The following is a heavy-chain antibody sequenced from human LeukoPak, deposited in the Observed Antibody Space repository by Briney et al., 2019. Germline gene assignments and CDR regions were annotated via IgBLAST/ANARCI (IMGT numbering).Heavy chain of an antibody. CDR2: ISKSGSPK. CDR1: GFSFRNYE. CDR3: ATDSGSYPLDY. D-gene: IGHD1-26*01. J-gene: IGHJ4*02. Sequence: GGSLRPSCAAFGFSFRNYEMTWVRQAPGKGLEWLSYISKSGSPKYYADSVKGRFTISRDNSKNTLYLQMNSLRAEDTAVYYCATDSGSYPLDYWGQGTLVTVSS. V-gene: IGHV3-48*03.